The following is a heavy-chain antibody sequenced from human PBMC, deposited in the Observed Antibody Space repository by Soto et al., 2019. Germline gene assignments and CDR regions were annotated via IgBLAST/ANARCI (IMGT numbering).Heavy chain of an antibody. J-gene: IGHJ4*02. CDR1: GFTFSSHG. V-gene: IGHV3-30*18. D-gene: IGHD3-22*01. CDR2: IGDDGSVS. Sequence: PGGSLRLSCAVSGFTFSSHGMQWVRQAPGKGLEWVAVIGDDGSVSYYTDSVRGRFTVSRDNSKNTLYLQMNSLRAEDTAVYYCTKEFRHDNWFFEHWGRGALVTVSS. CDR3: TKEFRHDNWFFEH.